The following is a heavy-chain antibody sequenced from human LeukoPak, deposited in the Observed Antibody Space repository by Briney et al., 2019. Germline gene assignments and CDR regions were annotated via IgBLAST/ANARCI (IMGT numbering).Heavy chain of an antibody. Sequence: ASVKVSCKVSGYTLTELSMHWVRQAPGKGLEWMGGFDPEDGETIYAQKFQGRVTMTEDTSADTAYMELSSLRSEDTAVYYCAQNSRGLYYDFWSGAFDIWGQGTMVTVSS. D-gene: IGHD3-3*01. CDR1: GYTLTELS. CDR2: FDPEDGET. J-gene: IGHJ3*02. V-gene: IGHV1-24*01. CDR3: AQNSRGLYYDFWSGAFDI.